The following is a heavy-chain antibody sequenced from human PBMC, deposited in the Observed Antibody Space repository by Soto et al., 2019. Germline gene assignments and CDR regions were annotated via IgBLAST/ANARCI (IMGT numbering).Heavy chain of an antibody. CDR3: DRSSLYGMDV. Sequence: SETLSLTSTVSGDSISSYYWSWIRQPPGKGLEWIGHIYYSGSTKYKPSLKSRVTISVDTSKNQFSLKLSSVTAADTAVYYCDRSSLYGMDVWGQGTTVTGSS. CDR1: GDSISSYY. V-gene: IGHV4-59*12. D-gene: IGHD1-1*01. CDR2: IYYSGST. J-gene: IGHJ6*02.